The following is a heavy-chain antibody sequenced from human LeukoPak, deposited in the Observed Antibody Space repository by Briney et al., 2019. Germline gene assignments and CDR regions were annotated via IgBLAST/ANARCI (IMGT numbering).Heavy chain of an antibody. CDR1: GYSFISYW. CDR3: ARPRGGGCRNGVCYYFDY. Sequence: GESLKISGKASGYSFISYWNGWVRQMPGKGLGWMGIIYPGDSDTRCSPSFQGQVTISADKSSSTAYLQWSSLKASDTAMYYCARPRGGGCRNGVCYYFDYWGQGTLVTVSS. D-gene: IGHD2-8*01. V-gene: IGHV5-51*01. J-gene: IGHJ4*02. CDR2: IYPGDSDT.